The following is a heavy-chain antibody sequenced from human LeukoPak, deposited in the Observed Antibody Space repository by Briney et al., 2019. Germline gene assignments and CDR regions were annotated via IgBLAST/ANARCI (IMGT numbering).Heavy chain of an antibody. D-gene: IGHD2-2*02. Sequence: GGSLRLSCAASGFTFSSYAMSWVRRAPGKWLEWVSAISGSGDSTYYADSVKGRFSISRDDSKNTVHLQMNSLRAEDTAVYYCAKVDCSSTSCYKWGQGTLVTVSS. CDR1: GFTFSSYA. J-gene: IGHJ4*02. V-gene: IGHV3-23*01. CDR3: AKVDCSSTSCYK. CDR2: ISGSGDST.